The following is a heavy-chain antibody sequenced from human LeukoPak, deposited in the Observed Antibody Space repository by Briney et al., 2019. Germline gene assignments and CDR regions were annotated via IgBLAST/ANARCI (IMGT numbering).Heavy chain of an antibody. J-gene: IGHJ6*03. CDR2: ISAYNGNT. CDR1: GYTFTSYG. CDR3: ARDREGYSSGWDGKTYYYYYYMDV. D-gene: IGHD6-19*01. V-gene: IGHV1-18*01. Sequence: EASVKVSCKASGYTFTSYGISWVRQAPGQGLEWMGWISAYNGNTNYAQKLQGRVTMTTDTSTSTAYMELRSLRSDDTAVYYCARDREGYSSGWDGKTYYYYYYMDVWGKGTTVTISS.